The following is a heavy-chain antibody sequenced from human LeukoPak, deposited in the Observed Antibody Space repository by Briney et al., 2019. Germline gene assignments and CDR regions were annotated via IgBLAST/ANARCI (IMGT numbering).Heavy chain of an antibody. CDR1: GFTFSDYY. J-gene: IGHJ4*02. V-gene: IGHV3-11*01. D-gene: IGHD2-15*01. CDR3: ARYCSGGSCYSRGSFDY. Sequence: GGSLRLSCAASGFTFSDYYMSWIRQAPGKGLEWVSYISSSGSTIYYADSVKGRFTISRDNAKNSLYLQMNSLGAEDTAVYYCARYCSGGSCYSRGSFDYWGQGTLVTVSS. CDR2: ISSSGSTI.